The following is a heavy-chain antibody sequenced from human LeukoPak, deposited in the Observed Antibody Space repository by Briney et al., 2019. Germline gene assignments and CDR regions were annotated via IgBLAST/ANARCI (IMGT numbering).Heavy chain of an antibody. J-gene: IGHJ4*02. CDR2: ISPNSGAK. Sequence: GASVKVSCKASGYTFTGYSMHWVRQAPGQGLEGMGWISPNSGAKNYAQNFQGRVTMTRDTSISTAYMELSRLRSDDTAVYYCATSRVRLYYFDLWGQGTLVTVSS. D-gene: IGHD5/OR15-5a*01. V-gene: IGHV1-2*02. CDR1: GYTFTGYS. CDR3: ATSRVRLYYFDL.